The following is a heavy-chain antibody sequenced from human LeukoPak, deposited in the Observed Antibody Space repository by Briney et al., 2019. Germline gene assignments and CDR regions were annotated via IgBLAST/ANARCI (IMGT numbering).Heavy chain of an antibody. Sequence: TGGSLRLSCAASGFTFSNYGMHWVRQAPGKGLEWVAVISDDGSNKNYADSVKGRFTISRDNSKNTQNLQMNSLRTEDTAVYYCARGWTGTTPEYFDYWGQGTLVTVSS. V-gene: IGHV3-30*03. CDR3: ARGWTGTTPEYFDY. D-gene: IGHD1-1*01. J-gene: IGHJ4*02. CDR1: GFTFSNYG. CDR2: ISDDGSNK.